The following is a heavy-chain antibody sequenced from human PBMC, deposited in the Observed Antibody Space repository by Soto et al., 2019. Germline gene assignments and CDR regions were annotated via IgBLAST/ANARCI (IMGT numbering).Heavy chain of an antibody. CDR1: GYTFTGYY. CDR2: INPNSGGT. D-gene: IGHD3-3*01. V-gene: IGHV1-2*02. J-gene: IGHJ5*02. CDR3: ARWLPSVLRFLDWLHSHNWFDP. Sequence: ASVKVSCKASGYTFTGYYMHWVRQAPGQGLEWMGWINPNSGGTNYAQKFQGRVTMTRDTSISTAYMELSRLRSDDTAVYYCARWLPSVLRFLDWLHSHNWFDPWGQGTLVTVSS.